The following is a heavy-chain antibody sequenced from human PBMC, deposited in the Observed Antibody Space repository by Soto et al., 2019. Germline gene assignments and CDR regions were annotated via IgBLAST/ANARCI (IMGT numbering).Heavy chain of an antibody. D-gene: IGHD6-25*01. CDR3: AKGGLSLGRLEA. CDR2: IGGGGTT. V-gene: IGHV3-23*01. J-gene: IGHJ5*02. CDR1: GFTFSSSV. Sequence: GGSMRLSCTAAGFTFSSSVMSWVSQAPGKGLEWVSVIGGGGTTYYADSVKGRFTISRDNFKNTLYLQMNSLRTEDTAVYYCAKGGLSLGRLEAWGQGILVTVSS.